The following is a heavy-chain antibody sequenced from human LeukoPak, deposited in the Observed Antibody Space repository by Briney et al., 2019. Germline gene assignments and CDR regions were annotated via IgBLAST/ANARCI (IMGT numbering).Heavy chain of an antibody. V-gene: IGHV4-30-2*01. Sequence: SETLSLTCAVSAGSISSGGYSWSWIRQPPGKGLEWNGYIYHSGSTYYNPSLKSRVTISVDRSKNQFSLKLSSVTAAATAVYYCARALPRYCSTTSCHDAFDIGGQGTMVTVSS. J-gene: IGHJ3*02. CDR3: ARALPRYCSTTSCHDAFDI. D-gene: IGHD2-2*01. CDR2: IYHSGST. CDR1: AGSISSGGYS.